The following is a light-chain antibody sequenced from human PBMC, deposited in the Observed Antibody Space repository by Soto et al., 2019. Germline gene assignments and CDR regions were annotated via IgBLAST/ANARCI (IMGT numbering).Light chain of an antibody. Sequence: DIQMTQSPSTLSASVGDRVTITCRASQSISNYLAWYQQKPGKAPNLLIYKTSSLESGVPSRFSGSGSGTEFTLTISSLQPDDFATYYCQQYNRPLTFGGGTMVEI. CDR2: KTS. CDR1: QSISNY. CDR3: QQYNRPLT. V-gene: IGKV1-5*03. J-gene: IGKJ4*01.